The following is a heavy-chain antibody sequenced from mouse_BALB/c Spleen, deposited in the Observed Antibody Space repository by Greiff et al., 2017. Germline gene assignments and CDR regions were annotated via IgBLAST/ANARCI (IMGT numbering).Heavy chain of an antibody. Sequence: VQLKESGAELVKPGASVKLSCTASGFNIKDTYMHWVKQRPEQGLEWIGRIDPANGNTKYDPKFQGKATITADTSSNTAYLQLSSLTSEDTAVYYCARDYYGSSYRYFDVWGAGTTVTVSS. CDR2: IDPANGNT. J-gene: IGHJ1*01. CDR1: GFNIKDTY. CDR3: ARDYYGSSYRYFDV. V-gene: IGHV14-3*02. D-gene: IGHD1-1*01.